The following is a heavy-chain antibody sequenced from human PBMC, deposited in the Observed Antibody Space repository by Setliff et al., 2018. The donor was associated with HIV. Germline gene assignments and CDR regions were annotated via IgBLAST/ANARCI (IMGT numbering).Heavy chain of an antibody. V-gene: IGHV4-31*03. D-gene: IGHD3-10*01. CDR2: IYYSGSA. J-gene: IGHJ6*03. CDR3: AREWRGRYYYYMDV. Sequence: SSETLSLTCTVSGGSISSGGYYWSWIRQHPEKGLEWIGYIYYSGSAYYNPSLKSRVTISLDTSKNRFSLKLTSMTAADTAVYYCAREWRGRYYYYMDVWGKGTTVTVSS. CDR1: GGSISSGGYY.